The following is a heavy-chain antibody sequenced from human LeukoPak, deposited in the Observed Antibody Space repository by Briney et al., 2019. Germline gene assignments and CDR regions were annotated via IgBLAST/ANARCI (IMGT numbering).Heavy chain of an antibody. CDR1: GFTFSNAW. CDR3: AARPKYADY. J-gene: IGHJ4*02. V-gene: IGHV3-15*04. Sequence: GGSLRLSCAASGFTFSNAWMSWVRQAPGKGLEWVGRIESKTEGETTDYAAPVKGRFTISRDDSKNTLYLQMNSLETEDTAVYYCAARPKYADYWGQGTLVTVPS. CDR2: IESKTEGETT.